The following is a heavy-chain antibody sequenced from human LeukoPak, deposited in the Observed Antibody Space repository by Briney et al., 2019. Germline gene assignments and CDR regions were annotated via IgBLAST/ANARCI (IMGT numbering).Heavy chain of an antibody. CDR3: ARGVGFGITMVRGVYDY. CDR1: GLTFSDYY. Sequence: PGGSLRLSCAASGLTFSDYYINCIRQTPGEGLEWVSYISSSGSTIYYADSVKGRFTISRDNAKNSLYLQMNSLRAEDTAVYYCARGVGFGITMVRGVYDYWGQGTLVTVSS. V-gene: IGHV3-11*04. CDR2: ISSSGSTI. J-gene: IGHJ4*02. D-gene: IGHD3-10*01.